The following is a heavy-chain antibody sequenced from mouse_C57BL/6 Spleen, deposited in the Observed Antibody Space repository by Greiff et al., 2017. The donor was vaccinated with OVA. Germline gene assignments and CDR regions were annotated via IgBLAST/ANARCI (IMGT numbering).Heavy chain of an antibody. Sequence: DVQLQESGAELVKPGASVKLSCTASGFNIKDYYMHWVKQRTEQGLEWIGRIDPEDGETKYAPKFQGKATITADTSSNSAYLQLSSLTSEDTAVYYCASVYYGNYDYAMDYWGQGTSVTVSS. CDR3: ASVYYGNYDYAMDY. J-gene: IGHJ4*01. CDR2: IDPEDGET. CDR1: GFNIKDYY. V-gene: IGHV14-2*01. D-gene: IGHD2-1*01.